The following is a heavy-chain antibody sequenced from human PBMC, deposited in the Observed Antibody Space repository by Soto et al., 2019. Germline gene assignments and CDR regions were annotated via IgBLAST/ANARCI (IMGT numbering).Heavy chain of an antibody. CDR1: GYTFTSYA. Sequence: ASVKVSCKASGYTFTSYAMHWVRQAPGQRLEWMGRINAGNGNTKYSQKFQGRVTITADESTSTAYMELSSLRSEDTAVYYCARESRYCSGGSCYFLPGIDYWGQGTLVTVSS. CDR3: ARESRYCSGGSCYFLPGIDY. D-gene: IGHD2-15*01. V-gene: IGHV1-3*01. J-gene: IGHJ4*02. CDR2: INAGNGNT.